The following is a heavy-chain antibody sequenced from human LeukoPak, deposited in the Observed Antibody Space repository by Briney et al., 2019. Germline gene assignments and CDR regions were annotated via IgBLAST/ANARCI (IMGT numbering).Heavy chain of an antibody. CDR2: RSIYNGNT. Sequence: ASVKVSCKASGYTFTGYYMHWVRQAPGQGLEWMGWRSIYNGNTDYKLQGRVTMTTDTSTSTAYMEVRSLRSDDTAVYYCARGGPFPSSSSSREYYLDYWGQGTLVTVSS. CDR1: GYTFTGYY. D-gene: IGHD6-6*01. V-gene: IGHV1-18*04. CDR3: ARGGPFPSSSSSREYYLDY. J-gene: IGHJ4*02.